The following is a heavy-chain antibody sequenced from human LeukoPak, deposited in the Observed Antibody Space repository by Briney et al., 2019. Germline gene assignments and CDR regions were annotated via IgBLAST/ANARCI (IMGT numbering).Heavy chain of an antibody. CDR1: GFTFSSYA. CDR2: ISGSGGNT. V-gene: IGHV3-23*01. CDR3: AKHSSGWYAYYFDY. J-gene: IGHJ4*02. Sequence: PGGSLRLSCAASGFTFSSYAMSWVRQAPGKGLEWVSAISGSGGNTYYADSVKGRFTISRDNSKNTLYLQMNSLRAEDTAVYYCAKHSSGWYAYYFDYWGQGTLVTVSS. D-gene: IGHD6-19*01.